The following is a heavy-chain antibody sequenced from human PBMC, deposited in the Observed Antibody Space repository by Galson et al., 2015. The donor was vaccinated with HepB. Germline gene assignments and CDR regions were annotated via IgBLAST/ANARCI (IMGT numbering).Heavy chain of an antibody. CDR2: IIPIFGTA. CDR1: GGTFSSYA. D-gene: IGHD2-2*01. V-gene: IGHV1-69*06. CDR3: ARVGYCSSTSCTRGGGY. J-gene: IGHJ4*02. Sequence: SVKVSCKASGGTFSSYAISWVRQAPGQGLEWMGGIIPIFGTANYAQKFQGRVTITADKSTSTAYMELSSLRSEDTAVYYCARVGYCSSTSCTRGGGYWGQGTLVTVSS.